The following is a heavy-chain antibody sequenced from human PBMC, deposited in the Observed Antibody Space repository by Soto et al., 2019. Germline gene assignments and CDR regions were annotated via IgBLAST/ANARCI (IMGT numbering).Heavy chain of an antibody. CDR2: IYHSVGT. CDR3: ARARYDSGLSDF. Sequence: SETLCLTCTVSGDSISSYHWTWIRQIAGKGLEWIGYIYHSVGTNYNPSLKSRVTISADTSKNQLSLKLSSVTAADTAVYYCARARYDSGLSDFWDQGTLVTVSS. D-gene: IGHD3-10*01. J-gene: IGHJ4*02. CDR1: GDSISSYH. V-gene: IGHV4-59*01.